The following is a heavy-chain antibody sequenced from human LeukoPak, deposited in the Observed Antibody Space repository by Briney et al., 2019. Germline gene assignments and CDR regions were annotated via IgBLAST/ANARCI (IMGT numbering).Heavy chain of an antibody. CDR1: GFTFSSYA. J-gene: IGHJ4*02. V-gene: IGHV3-23*01. CDR3: AKDFYGSGSYHHY. D-gene: IGHD3-10*01. CDR2: ISGSGGST. Sequence: GGSLRLSCAASGFTFSSYAMSWVRQAPGKGLEWVLAISGSGGSTYYADSVKGRFTISRDNSKNTLYLQMNSLRAEDTAVYYCAKDFYGSGSYHHYWGRGTLVTVSS.